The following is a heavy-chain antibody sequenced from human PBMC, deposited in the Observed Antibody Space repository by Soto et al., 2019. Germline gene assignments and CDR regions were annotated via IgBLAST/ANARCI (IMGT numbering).Heavy chain of an antibody. CDR1: GFTFSSYS. CDR2: ISSSSSTI. Sequence: GSLRLSCAASGFTFSSYSMNWVRQAPGKGLEWVSYISSSSSTIYYADSVKGRFTISRDNAKNSLYLQMNSLRDEDTAVYYCARDSSSSYYYYGMDVWGQGTTVTVSS. D-gene: IGHD6-6*01. CDR3: ARDSSSSYYYYGMDV. J-gene: IGHJ6*02. V-gene: IGHV3-48*02.